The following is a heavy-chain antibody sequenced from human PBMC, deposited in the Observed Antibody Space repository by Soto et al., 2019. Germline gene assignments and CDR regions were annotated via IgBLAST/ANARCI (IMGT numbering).Heavy chain of an antibody. J-gene: IGHJ3*01. D-gene: IGHD1-7*01. V-gene: IGHV3-23*01. CDR3: AKGALTGTTADAVDV. CDR2: ISRNGGST. CDR1: GFTFSGYG. Sequence: GGSLRLSCAASGFTFSGYGMSWVRQAPGEGLEWVSAISRNGGSTNYADSVRGRFTISRDNSKNTLYLQMDSLRAEDTAVYYCAKGALTGTTADAVDVWGQGTMVTVS.